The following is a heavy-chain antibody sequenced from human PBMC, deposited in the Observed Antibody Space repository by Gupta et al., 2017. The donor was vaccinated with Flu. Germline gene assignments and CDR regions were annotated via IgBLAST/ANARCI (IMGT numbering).Heavy chain of an antibody. CDR2: ISWNSDTI. D-gene: IGHD6-13*01. J-gene: IGHJ3*01. CDR3: VKDRGYTWDAIDF. Sequence: EVQLVDSGGGLVQPGRSLRLSCAASGITFDDYAMHWVRQAPGKGLEWVSGISWNSDTIGYADSVKGRFTLSRDTAKNSLYLQMNSLRPEDTALYYCVKDRGYTWDAIDFWGQETMVTVSS. CDR1: GITFDDYA. V-gene: IGHV3-9*01.